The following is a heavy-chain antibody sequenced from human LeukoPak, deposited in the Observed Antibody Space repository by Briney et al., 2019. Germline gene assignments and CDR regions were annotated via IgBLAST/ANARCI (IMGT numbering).Heavy chain of an antibody. V-gene: IGHV4-59*01. Sequence: PSETLSLTCNVSGGSIRGYYWSWIRQPPGKGLEWIGYIYSSGSTNYNPSLKSRVTISVDTSKNQFSLKLSSVTAADTAVYYCARARNYYDSSGFYYEGDAFDIWGQGTMVTVSS. CDR1: GGSIRGYY. D-gene: IGHD3-22*01. CDR3: ARARNYYDSSGFYYEGDAFDI. J-gene: IGHJ3*02. CDR2: IYSSGST.